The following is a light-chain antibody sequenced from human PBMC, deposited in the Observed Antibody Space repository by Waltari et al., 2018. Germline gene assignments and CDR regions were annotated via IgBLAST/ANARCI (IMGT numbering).Light chain of an antibody. Sequence: EIVFTQSPATLSLSPGERATLSCRASQSVSIYLAWYQQKPGQAPRLLIYDTSKRATGIPARFSGSGSGTDFTLTITSLEPDDFADYYCQQRSAWPLTFGQGTRLEIK. V-gene: IGKV3-11*01. CDR3: QQRSAWPLT. CDR2: DTS. J-gene: IGKJ5*01. CDR1: QSVSIY.